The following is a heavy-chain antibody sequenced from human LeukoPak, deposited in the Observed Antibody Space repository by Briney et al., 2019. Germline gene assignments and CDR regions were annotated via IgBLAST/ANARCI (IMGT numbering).Heavy chain of an antibody. Sequence: GGSLRLSCAASGFTVSDNYMTWVRQAPGKGLEWVSSIYSAGATHYADSVKGRFTISRDNSKNTLYFQMISLTPEDTAVYYCVKVSHSDFWTGPFDPWGQGTLVTVSS. V-gene: IGHV3-66*01. CDR1: GFTVSDNY. J-gene: IGHJ5*02. D-gene: IGHD3/OR15-3a*01. CDR2: IYSAGAT. CDR3: VKVSHSDFWTGPFDP.